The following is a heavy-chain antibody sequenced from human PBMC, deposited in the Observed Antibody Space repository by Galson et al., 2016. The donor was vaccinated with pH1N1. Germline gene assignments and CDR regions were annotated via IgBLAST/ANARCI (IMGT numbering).Heavy chain of an antibody. CDR2: MWHDGSHE. CDR1: GFDFSSYG. Sequence: SLRLSCAASGFDFSSYGMFWVRQAPRKGLEWVAAMWHDGSHEYYSDSVNGRFTISRDNSKNTLYLQMDRLTGEDTAVSYCVRDFSYCRGLSCFSTPLFNWFDTWGQGTLVTVSS. V-gene: IGHV3-33*07. CDR3: VRDFSYCRGLSCFSTPLFNWFDT. D-gene: IGHD2-15*01. J-gene: IGHJ5*02.